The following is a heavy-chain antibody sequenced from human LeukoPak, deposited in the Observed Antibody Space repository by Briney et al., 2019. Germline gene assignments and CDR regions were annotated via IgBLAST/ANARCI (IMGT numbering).Heavy chain of an antibody. CDR1: GYSISSGYY. D-gene: IGHD5-24*01. CDR3: ARFLGYTFDY. J-gene: IGHJ4*02. V-gene: IGHV4-38-2*01. CDR2: IYHSGST. Sequence: SETLSLTCAVSGYSISSGYYWGWIRQPPGKGLEWIGSIYHSGSTYYNPSLKSRVTISVDTSKNQFSLKLSSVTAVDTAVYYCARFLGYTFDYWGQGTLVTVSS.